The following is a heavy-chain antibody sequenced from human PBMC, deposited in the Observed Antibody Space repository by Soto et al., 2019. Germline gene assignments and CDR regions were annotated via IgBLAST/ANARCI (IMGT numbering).Heavy chain of an antibody. CDR2: INHSGST. V-gene: IGHV4-34*01. D-gene: IGHD3-22*01. Sequence: SETLSLTCAVYGGSFSGYYWSWIRQPPGKGLEWIGEINHSGSTNYNPSLKSRITISVDTSTNHFSLKLSSVPAADTAVYYCARGGWYYYDSSGYYFDYWGQGTLVTVSS. CDR1: GGSFSGYY. CDR3: ARGGWYYYDSSGYYFDY. J-gene: IGHJ4*02.